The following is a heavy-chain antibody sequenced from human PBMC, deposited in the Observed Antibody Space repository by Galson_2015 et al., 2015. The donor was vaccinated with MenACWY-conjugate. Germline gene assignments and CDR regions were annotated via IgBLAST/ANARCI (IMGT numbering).Heavy chain of an antibody. CDR3: ARDLRRVSMVRGSIVPDAFDM. CDR1: GYTFTNYY. D-gene: IGHD3-10*01. CDR2: INPSDGST. J-gene: IGHJ3*02. V-gene: IGHV1-46*01. Sequence: SEKVSCKASGYTFTNYYIHRVRQAPGQGLEWMGIINPSDGSTNYAQQFQGRVTMTRETSTTTVYLELSSLRSEDTAVYYCARDLRRVSMVRGSIVPDAFDMWGQGTMVTVSS.